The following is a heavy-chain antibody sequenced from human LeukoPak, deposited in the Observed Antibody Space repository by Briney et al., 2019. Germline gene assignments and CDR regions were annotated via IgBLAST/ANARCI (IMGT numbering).Heavy chain of an antibody. D-gene: IGHD2-15*01. CDR3: ATKLGYCSGGSCQNDAFDI. J-gene: IGHJ3*02. CDR2: ISSRSSTI. Sequence: GGSLRLSCAASGFTFSSYSMNWVRQAPGKGLEWVSYISSRSSTIYYADSVKGRFTISRDNATNSLYLQMNSLRAEDTAVYYCATKLGYCSGGSCQNDAFDIWGQGTMVTVSS. CDR1: GFTFSSYS. V-gene: IGHV3-48*04.